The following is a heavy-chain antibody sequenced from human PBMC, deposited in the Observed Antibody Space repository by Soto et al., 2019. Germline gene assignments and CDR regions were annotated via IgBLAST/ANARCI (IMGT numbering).Heavy chain of an antibody. D-gene: IGHD3-22*01. V-gene: IGHV3-23*01. CDR2: VNENGHST. J-gene: IGHJ4*02. CDR3: ARDIYSSGYYWYYFDY. Sequence: WGSLRLSCAASGFIFSSYARNWVRQAPGKGLEWVSNVNENGHSTYYADSVKGRFTISRDNSKNTLYLQMNSLRAEDTAVYYCARDIYSSGYYWYYFDYWGQGTLVTVSP. CDR1: GFIFSSYA.